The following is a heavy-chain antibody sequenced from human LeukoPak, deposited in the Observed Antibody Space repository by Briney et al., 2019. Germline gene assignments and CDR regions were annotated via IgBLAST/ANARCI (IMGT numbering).Heavy chain of an antibody. V-gene: IGHV1-46*01. CDR3: ARDGPTAAPFDC. D-gene: IGHD2-2*01. J-gene: IGHJ4*02. CDR2: INPSGGST. Sequence: GASVKVSCKASGYRFTSYDMHWVRQAPGQGLEWMGIINPSGGSTSYAQRFQGRVAMTRDTSTTTVYMEVNSLTSEDTAVYFCARDGPTAAPFDCWSQGTLVTVSS. CDR1: GYRFTSYD.